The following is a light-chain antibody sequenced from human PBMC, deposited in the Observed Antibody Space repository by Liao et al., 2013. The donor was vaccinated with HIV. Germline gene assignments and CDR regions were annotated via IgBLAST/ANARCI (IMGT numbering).Light chain of an antibody. Sequence: SYELTQPSSVSVSPGQTARITCSGDVLAKKYARWFQQKPGQAPVLVIYKDSERPSGIPERFSGSNSGNTATLTISGTQPMDEADYYCQAWDSNTYVVFGGGTKLTVL. J-gene: IGLJ2*01. CDR1: VLAKKY. V-gene: IGLV3-27*01. CDR3: QAWDSNTYVV. CDR2: KDS.